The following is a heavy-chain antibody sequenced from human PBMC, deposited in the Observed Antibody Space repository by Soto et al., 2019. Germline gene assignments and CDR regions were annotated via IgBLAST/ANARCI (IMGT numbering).Heavy chain of an antibody. CDR1: GGSISSDY. CDR2: VYTSGYT. Sequence: VQLQESGPGLVKPSETLSLICTVSGGSISSDYLSWIRQPAGKGLEWIGRVYTSGYTNSNPSLQSRVTMSVDTSKKQFSLHLSSVTAADAAVYYCAREPTTAGTVNGFDPWGEGTLVTVSS. D-gene: IGHD6-13*01. CDR3: AREPTTAGTVNGFDP. J-gene: IGHJ5*02. V-gene: IGHV4-4*07.